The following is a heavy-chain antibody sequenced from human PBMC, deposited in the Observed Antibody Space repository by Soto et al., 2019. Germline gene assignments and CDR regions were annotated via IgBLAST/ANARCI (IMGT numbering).Heavy chain of an antibody. CDR3: ARAKGDDFWSDLPNAFDI. CDR2: IYYSGST. Sequence: SETLSLTCTVSGGSISSYYWSWIRQPPGKGLEWIGYIYYSGSTNYNPSLKSRVTISVDTSKNQFSLKLSSVTAADTAVYYCARAKGDDFWSDLPNAFDIWGQGTMVTVSS. V-gene: IGHV4-59*01. J-gene: IGHJ3*02. D-gene: IGHD3-3*01. CDR1: GGSISSYY.